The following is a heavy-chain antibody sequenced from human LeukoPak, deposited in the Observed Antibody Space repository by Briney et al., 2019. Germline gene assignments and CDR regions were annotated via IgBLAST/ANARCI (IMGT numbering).Heavy chain of an antibody. Sequence: PSETLPLTCTVSGGSISSYYWSWIRQPPGKGLEWFGYIYYSGSTNYNPSLKSRVTISVDTSKNQFSLKLSSVTAADTAVYYCARSSWYSGSYFDYWGQGTLVTVSS. CDR1: GGSISSYY. V-gene: IGHV4-59*08. D-gene: IGHD1-26*01. CDR2: IYYSGST. CDR3: ARSSWYSGSYFDY. J-gene: IGHJ4*02.